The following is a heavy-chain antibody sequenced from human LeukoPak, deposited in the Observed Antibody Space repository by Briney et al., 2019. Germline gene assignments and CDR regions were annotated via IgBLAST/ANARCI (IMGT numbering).Heavy chain of an antibody. D-gene: IGHD3-3*01. CDR3: ARDRRGLYDFWSGYYVSRDYGMDV. CDR1: GYTFTGYY. V-gene: IGHV1-2*02. J-gene: IGHJ6*02. CDR2: INPNSGGT. Sequence: SVKVSCKASGYTFTGYYMHWVRQAPGQGLEWMGWINPNSGGTNYAQKFQGRVTMTRDTSISTAYMELSRLRSDDTAVYYCARDRRGLYDFWSGYYVSRDYGMDVWGQGTTVTVSS.